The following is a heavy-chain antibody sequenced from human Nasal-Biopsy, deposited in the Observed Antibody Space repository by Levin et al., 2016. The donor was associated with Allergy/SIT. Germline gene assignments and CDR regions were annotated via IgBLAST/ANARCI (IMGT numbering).Heavy chain of an antibody. CDR2: ISGSGNEV. CDR3: AVNQ. J-gene: IGHJ4*02. V-gene: IGHV3-21*04. CDR1: GFVFRTYG. Sequence: GESLKISCVGSGFVFRTYGMGWVRQAPGKGLEWVAAISGSGNEVEYADFVKGRFTVSRDNSKNTMFLDMNSLTVGDTATYYCAVNQWGQGTLVTVSS. D-gene: IGHD1-14*01.